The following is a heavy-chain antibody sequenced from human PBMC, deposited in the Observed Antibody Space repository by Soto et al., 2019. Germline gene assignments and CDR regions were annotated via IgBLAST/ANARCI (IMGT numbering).Heavy chain of an antibody. CDR2: INYSGSS. CDR3: ARQKYYDVLSGYSKNWFDP. Sequence: SETLSLTCTVSGGSLSGYYWSWIRQPPGKGPEWIGYINYSGSSNYNPSLKSRVTISVDTSKKQFSLKLSSVTAADTAVYYCARQKYYDVLSGYSKNWFDPWGQGTLVTVSS. J-gene: IGHJ5*02. CDR1: GGSLSGYY. V-gene: IGHV4-59*08. D-gene: IGHD3-3*01.